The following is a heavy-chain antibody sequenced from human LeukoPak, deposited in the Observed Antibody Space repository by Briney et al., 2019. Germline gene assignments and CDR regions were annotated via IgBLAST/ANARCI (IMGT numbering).Heavy chain of an antibody. CDR3: ARERLRTTVVTPYYYYGMDV. CDR1: GYTFTSYY. Sequence: ASVKVSCKASGYTFTSYYMHWVRQAPGQGLEWMGIINPSGGSTSYAQKFQGRVTMTRDTSTSTVYMELSSLRSEDTAVYYCARERLRTTVVTPYYYYGMDVWGQGTTVTVPS. CDR2: INPSGGST. J-gene: IGHJ6*02. D-gene: IGHD4-23*01. V-gene: IGHV1-46*01.